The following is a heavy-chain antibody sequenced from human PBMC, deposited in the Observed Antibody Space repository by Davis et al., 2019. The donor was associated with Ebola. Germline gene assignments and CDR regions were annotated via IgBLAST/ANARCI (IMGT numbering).Heavy chain of an antibody. CDR1: GYTFTELS. J-gene: IGHJ4*02. CDR2: FDPEDGET. CDR3: ATEHYYDSPLRI. D-gene: IGHD3-22*01. Sequence: ASVKVSCKVSGYTFTELSMHWVRQAPGKGLEWMGGFDPEDGETIYAQKFQGRVTMTEDTSTDTAYMELSSLRSEDTAVYYCATEHYYDSPLRIWGQGTLVTVSS. V-gene: IGHV1-24*01.